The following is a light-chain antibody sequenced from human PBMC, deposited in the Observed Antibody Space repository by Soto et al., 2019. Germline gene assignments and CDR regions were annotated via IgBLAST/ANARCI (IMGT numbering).Light chain of an antibody. CDR1: QSVSNNY. CDR2: GAS. CDR3: QQYGSSPVT. J-gene: IGKJ4*02. V-gene: IGKV3-20*01. Sequence: EIVLTQSPGTLSLSPGERATLSCRASQSVSNNYLAWYQQIPGQAPRLLIYGASVRATGIPDRFSGSGSGTDCTLTISRLEPEDFAVYFCQQYGSSPVTFGGGTKGEIK.